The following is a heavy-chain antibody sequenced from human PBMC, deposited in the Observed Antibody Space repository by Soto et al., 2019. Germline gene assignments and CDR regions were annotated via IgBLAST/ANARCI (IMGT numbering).Heavy chain of an antibody. J-gene: IGHJ4*02. D-gene: IGHD6-13*01. CDR1: GGTFSSYA. V-gene: IGHV1-69*01. CDR3: VLRASEGDIAAAGTFDY. Sequence: QVQLVQSGAEVKKPGSSVKVSCKASGGTFSSYAISWVRQAPGQGLEWLGGIIPIFGTANYAQKFQGRVTITADESTSTAYIELSSLRSEDTAVYYGVLRASEGDIAAAGTFDYWGQGTLVTVSS. CDR2: IIPIFGTA.